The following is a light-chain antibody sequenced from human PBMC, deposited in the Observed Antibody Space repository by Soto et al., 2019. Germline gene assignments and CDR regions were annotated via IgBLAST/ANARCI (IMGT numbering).Light chain of an antibody. CDR3: QQRSNWPIT. CDR1: QSVSSY. Sequence: EIVLTQSPATLSLSPGERATLSCRASQSVSSYLAWYQQKPGQAPRLLIYDASNRAAGIPARFSGSGSGTDFTFTISSLEPEDFALYYCQQRSNWPITFGQGTRLEIK. J-gene: IGKJ5*01. CDR2: DAS. V-gene: IGKV3-11*01.